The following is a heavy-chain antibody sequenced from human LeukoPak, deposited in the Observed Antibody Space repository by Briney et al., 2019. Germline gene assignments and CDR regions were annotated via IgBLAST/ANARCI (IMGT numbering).Heavy chain of an antibody. CDR3: ARGSLLGFDY. D-gene: IGHD3-10*01. Sequence: GASVKVCCKASGYTFTSYYMHWVRPAPGQGLAWMGIINPSGGSTSYAQKFQGRVTMTRDTSTGTVYMELSSLRSEDTAVYYCARGSLLGFDYWGQGTLVTVSS. CDR2: INPSGGST. J-gene: IGHJ4*02. V-gene: IGHV1-46*01. CDR1: GYTFTSYY.